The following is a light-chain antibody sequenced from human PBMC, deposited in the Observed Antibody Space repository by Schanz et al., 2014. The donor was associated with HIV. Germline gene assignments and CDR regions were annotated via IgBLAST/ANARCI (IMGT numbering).Light chain of an antibody. CDR1: QSVSWF. CDR2: AAS. V-gene: IGKV1-17*01. J-gene: IGKJ4*01. CDR3: LQYIKYPLT. Sequence: IQMTQSPSSLSASVGDRVTITCRASQSVSWFLNWYQQKPGKAPKLLIYAASSLRSGVPSRFSGTGSGTEFTLTISSLQAEDFATYYCLQYIKYPLTFGGGTKVEIE.